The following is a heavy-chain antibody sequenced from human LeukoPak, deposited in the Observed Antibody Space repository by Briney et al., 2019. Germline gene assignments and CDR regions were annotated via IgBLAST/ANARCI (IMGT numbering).Heavy chain of an antibody. CDR1: GFTFSSYG. D-gene: IGHD2-2*01. Sequence: GGSLRLSCAASGFTFSSYGMHWVRQAPGKGLEWVAVIWYDGSNKYYADSVKGRFTISRDNSKNTLYLQMNSLRAEDTAVYYCARDGGDIVVVPAAMHYFDYWGQGTLVTVSS. CDR3: ARDGGDIVVVPAAMHYFDY. J-gene: IGHJ4*02. V-gene: IGHV3-33*01. CDR2: IWYDGSNK.